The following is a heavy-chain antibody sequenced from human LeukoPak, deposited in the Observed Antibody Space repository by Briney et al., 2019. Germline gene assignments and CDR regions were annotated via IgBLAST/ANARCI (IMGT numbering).Heavy chain of an antibody. CDR1: GDTTVTGGSINSGRFY. CDR2: IYFLGSS. CDR3: ARGSYYYYYMDV. V-gene: IGHV4-39*07. D-gene: IGHD3-10*01. J-gene: IGHJ6*03. Sequence: PSETLSLTCTVSGDTTVTGGSINSGRFYWGGMGEPPGRRLEWVGSIYFLGSSYYNPSLKSRVTISVDTSKSQFSLKMRSVTAADTAVYYCARGSYYYYYMDVWGKGTTVSVSS.